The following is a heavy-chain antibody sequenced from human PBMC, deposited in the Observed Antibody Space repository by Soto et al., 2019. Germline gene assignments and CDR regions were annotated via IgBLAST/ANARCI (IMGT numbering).Heavy chain of an antibody. CDR2: ISYDGSNK. J-gene: IGHJ6*02. Sequence: GGSLRLSCAASGFTFSSYAMHWVRQAPGKGLEWVAVISYDGSNKYYADSVKGRFTISRDNSKNTLYLQMNSLRAEDTAVYYCARGTTVAGTSFLYYYGMDVWGQGTTVTVS. CDR1: GFTFSSYA. CDR3: ARGTTVAGTSFLYYYGMDV. V-gene: IGHV3-30-3*01. D-gene: IGHD6-19*01.